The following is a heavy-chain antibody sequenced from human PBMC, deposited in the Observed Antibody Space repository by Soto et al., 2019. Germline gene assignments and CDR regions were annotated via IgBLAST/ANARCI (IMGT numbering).Heavy chain of an antibody. Sequence: GGSLRLSCGASGFTVSSNYLSWVRQAPGKGLEWVSVIFSADNTHYADSVKGRFTISRDNSKNTVFLQMNSLRAEDTAVYYCAITGAGYYIVWGQGTPVTVSS. CDR2: IFSADNT. CDR1: GFTVSSNY. CDR3: AITGAGYYIV. J-gene: IGHJ4*02. D-gene: IGHD3-3*01. V-gene: IGHV3-53*01.